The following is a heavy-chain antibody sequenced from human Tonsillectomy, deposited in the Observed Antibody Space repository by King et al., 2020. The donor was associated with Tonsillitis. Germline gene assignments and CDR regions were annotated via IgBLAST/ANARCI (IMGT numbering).Heavy chain of an antibody. D-gene: IGHD3-16*01. CDR2: IYPGDSHT. CDR3: ARHRTIIGPFDF. J-gene: IGHJ4*02. Sequence: QLVQSGAEVKKPGDSLKISCKGSGYRFTSYWIGWVRQMPGKGLEWMGIIYPGDSHTSYSPSFQGQVTISVDNSITTAYLQWSSLKASDTAMYYCARHRTIIGPFDFWGQGTLVTVSS. V-gene: IGHV5-51*01. CDR1: GYRFTSYW.